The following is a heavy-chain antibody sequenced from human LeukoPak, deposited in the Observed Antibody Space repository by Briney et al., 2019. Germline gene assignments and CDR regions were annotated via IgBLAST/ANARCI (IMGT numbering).Heavy chain of an antibody. Sequence: PGGSLRLSCSASGFTFSTYAMHWVRQAPGKGLEYVSAISNNGDSTYYADSVKGRFTISRDNSKNTLYLQMNSLRAEDTAVYYCARSLSGSGSYKPDYWGQGTLVTVSS. CDR1: GFTFSTYA. D-gene: IGHD3-10*01. J-gene: IGHJ4*02. CDR2: ISNNGDST. V-gene: IGHV3-64*04. CDR3: ARSLSGSGSYKPDY.